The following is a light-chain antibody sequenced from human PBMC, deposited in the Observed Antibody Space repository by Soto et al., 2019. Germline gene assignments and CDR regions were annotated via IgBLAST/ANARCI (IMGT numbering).Light chain of an antibody. J-gene: IGKJ1*01. V-gene: IGKV1-5*03. Sequence: DIQMNQSPSTLSVKVEDRVTITSRASQTISSWLAWYQQKPGKAPKLLIYKASTLKSGVPSRFSGSGSGTEFTLTISSLQPDDFATYYCQHYNIYSGTFGQGTKVDIK. CDR1: QTISSW. CDR3: QHYNIYSGT. CDR2: KAS.